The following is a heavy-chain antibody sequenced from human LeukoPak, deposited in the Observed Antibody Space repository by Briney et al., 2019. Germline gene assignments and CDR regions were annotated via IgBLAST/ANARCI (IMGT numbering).Heavy chain of an antibody. CDR3: ARDISGWLDY. CDR2: ISSSSSYI. CDR1: GFTFSSYS. V-gene: IGHV3-21*01. Sequence: PGRSLRLSCAASGFTFSSYSMNWVRQAPGKGLEWVSSISSSSSYIYYADSVKGRFTISRDNAKNSLYLQMNSLRAVDTAVYYCARDISGWLDYWGQGTLVTVSS. J-gene: IGHJ4*02. D-gene: IGHD6-19*01.